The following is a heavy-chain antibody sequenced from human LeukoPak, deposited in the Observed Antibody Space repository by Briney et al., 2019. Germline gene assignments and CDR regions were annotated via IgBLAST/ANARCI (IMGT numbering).Heavy chain of an antibody. CDR1: GYTFTGYY. Sequence: ASVKVSCKASGYTFTGYYMHWVRQATGQGLEWMGWMNPNSGNTGYAQKFQGRVTITRNTSISTAYMELSSLRSEDTAVYYCARGDILTGSLDYWGQGTLVTVSS. D-gene: IGHD3-9*01. V-gene: IGHV1-8*03. CDR2: MNPNSGNT. CDR3: ARGDILTGSLDY. J-gene: IGHJ4*02.